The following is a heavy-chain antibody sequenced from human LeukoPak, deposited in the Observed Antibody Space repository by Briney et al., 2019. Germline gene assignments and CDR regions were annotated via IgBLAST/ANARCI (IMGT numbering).Heavy chain of an antibody. V-gene: IGHV3-23*01. CDR2: IYNSGAKT. Sequence: GGSLRLSCAASGFTFSTYSMTWVRQGPGKGLEWVSSIYNSGAKTFYADSVKGRFTISRDNSKNTLYLQMNSLRVEDTAVYYCAKDVAPDSGWDLDYWAREPWSPSPQ. CDR1: GFTFSTYS. CDR3: AKDVAPDSGWDLDY. J-gene: IGHJ4*02. D-gene: IGHD6-19*01.